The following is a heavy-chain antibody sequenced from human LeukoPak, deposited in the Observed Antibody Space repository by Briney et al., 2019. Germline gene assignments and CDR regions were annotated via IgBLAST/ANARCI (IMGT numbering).Heavy chain of an antibody. CDR1: GFTFSSYA. Sequence: GGSLRLSCAASGFTFSSYAMSWVRQAPGKGLEWVSAISGSGGSTYYADSVKGRFTISRDNSKNTLYLQMNSLRAEDTAVYYCAKDTLVLMVYASYFDYWGQGTLVTVSS. D-gene: IGHD2-8*01. J-gene: IGHJ4*02. CDR2: ISGSGGST. V-gene: IGHV3-23*01. CDR3: AKDTLVLMVYASYFDY.